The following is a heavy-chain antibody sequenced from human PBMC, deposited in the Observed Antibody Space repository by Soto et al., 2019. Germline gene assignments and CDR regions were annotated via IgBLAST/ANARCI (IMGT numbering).Heavy chain of an antibody. CDR3: ARRGVANSRDAFDI. CDR2: AIPVYGST. CDR1: GGTFSNYA. V-gene: IGHV1-69*01. J-gene: IGHJ3*02. D-gene: IGHD1-26*01. Sequence: QVQLVQSGAEVKKPGTSVKVSCEVSGGTFSNYAITWVRQAPGQGLEWLGGAIPVYGSTNYAQKFQGRVTITAGESATTPFMELSSLRSDDTVVYYCARRGVANSRDAFDIWGQGTLVTVS.